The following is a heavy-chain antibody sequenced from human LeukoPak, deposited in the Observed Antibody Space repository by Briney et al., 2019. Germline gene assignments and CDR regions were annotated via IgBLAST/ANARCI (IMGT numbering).Heavy chain of an antibody. CDR1: GFTFSSYE. V-gene: IGHV3-74*01. CDR3: ARGWEGYFDY. CDR2: INSDGSST. D-gene: IGHD1-26*01. Sequence: GGSLRLSCAASGFTFSSYEMNWVRQAPGKGLVWVSRINSDGSSTSYADSVKGRFTISRDNAKNTLYLQMNSLRAEDAAVYYCARGWEGYFDYWGQGTLVTVSS. J-gene: IGHJ4*02.